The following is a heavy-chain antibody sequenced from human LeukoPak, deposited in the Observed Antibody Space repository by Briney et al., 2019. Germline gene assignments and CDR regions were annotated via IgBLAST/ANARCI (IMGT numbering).Heavy chain of an antibody. D-gene: IGHD3-10*01. CDR3: AKDTHYYYGSGSYYNH. J-gene: IGHJ5*02. CDR2: ISYDGSNK. Sequence: PGGSLRLSCAASGFTFSSYGMHWVRQAPGKGLEWVAVISYDGSNKYYADSVKGRFTISRDNSKNTLYLQMNSLRAEDTAVYYCAKDTHYYYGSGSYYNHWGQGTLVTVSS. CDR1: GFTFSSYG. V-gene: IGHV3-30*18.